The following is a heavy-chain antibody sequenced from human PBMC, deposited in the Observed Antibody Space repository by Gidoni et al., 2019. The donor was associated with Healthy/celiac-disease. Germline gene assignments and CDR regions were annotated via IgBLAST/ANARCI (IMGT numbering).Heavy chain of an antibody. J-gene: IGHJ3*02. CDR1: GFTFSSYS. V-gene: IGHV3-21*01. Sequence: EVQLVESGGGLVKPGGSLSLSCAASGFTFSSYSMNWVRQAPGKGLEWVSSISSSSSYIYYADSVKGRFTISRDNAKNSLYLQMNSLRAEDTAVYYCARDARVRGAFDIWGQGTMVTVSS. CDR3: ARDARVRGAFDI. CDR2: ISSSSSYI.